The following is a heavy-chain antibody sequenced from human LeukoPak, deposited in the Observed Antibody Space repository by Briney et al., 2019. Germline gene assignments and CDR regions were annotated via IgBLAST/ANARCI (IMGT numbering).Heavy chain of an antibody. CDR1: GFTFSSYW. V-gene: IGHV3-7*05. Sequence: PGGSLRLSCAASGFTFSSYWMSWVRQAPGKGLEWVANIRQDGSEKYYVDSVKGRSTISRDNAKNSLYLQMNSLRAEDTALYYCARDHPLTGTTEFGWFDPWAREPWSPSPQ. CDR3: ARDHPLTGTTEFGWFDP. J-gene: IGHJ5*02. CDR2: IRQDGSEK. D-gene: IGHD1-7*01.